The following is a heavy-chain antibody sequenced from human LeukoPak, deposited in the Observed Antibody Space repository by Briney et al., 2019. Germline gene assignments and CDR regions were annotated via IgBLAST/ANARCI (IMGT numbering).Heavy chain of an antibody. CDR3: AKDLDGYSSGWNYFDY. Sequence: GGSLRLSCAASGFTFSSYAMSWVRQAPGKGLEWVSAISGSGGSTYYADSVKGRFTISRDNSKNALYLQMNSLRTEDTAVYYCAKDLDGYSSGWNYFDYWGQGTLVTVSS. V-gene: IGHV3-23*01. CDR2: ISGSGGST. J-gene: IGHJ4*02. CDR1: GFTFSSYA. D-gene: IGHD6-19*01.